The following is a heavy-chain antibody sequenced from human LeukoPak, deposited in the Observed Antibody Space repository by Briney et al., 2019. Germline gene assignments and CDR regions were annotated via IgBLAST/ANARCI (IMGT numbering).Heavy chain of an antibody. V-gene: IGHV3-30*04. Sequence: GGSLRLSCAASGFTFCSYAMHWVRQAPGKGLEWVAVISYDGSNKYYADSVKGRFTISRDNSKNTLYLQMNSLRAEDTAVYYCASSGYYDYWGQGTLVTVSS. CDR2: ISYDGSNK. CDR3: ASSGYYDY. CDR1: GFTFCSYA. D-gene: IGHD3-22*01. J-gene: IGHJ4*02.